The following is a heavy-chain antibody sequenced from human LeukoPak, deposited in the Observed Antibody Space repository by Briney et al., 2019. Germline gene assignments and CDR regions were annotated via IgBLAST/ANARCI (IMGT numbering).Heavy chain of an antibody. D-gene: IGHD3-22*01. V-gene: IGHV1-46*01. Sequence: ASVKVSCKASGYTFTSYYMHWVRQAPGEGLEWMGIINPSGGSTSYAQKFQGRVTMTRDTSISTAYMELSRLRSDDTAVYYCARREGYYYDSSGYLAYWGQGTLVTVSS. CDR2: INPSGGST. J-gene: IGHJ4*02. CDR1: GYTFTSYY. CDR3: ARREGYYYDSSGYLAY.